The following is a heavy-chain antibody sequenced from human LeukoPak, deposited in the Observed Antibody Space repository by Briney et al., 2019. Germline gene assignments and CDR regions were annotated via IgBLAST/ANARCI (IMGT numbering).Heavy chain of an antibody. CDR3: ARNVLRYFDWFLD. J-gene: IGHJ4*02. D-gene: IGHD3-9*01. Sequence: SETLSLTCTVSGGSISSSSYYWGWIRQPPGKGLEWIGSIYYSGSTYYNPSLESRVTISVDTSKNQFSLKLSSVTAADTAVYYCARNVLRYFDWFLDWGQGTLVTVSS. V-gene: IGHV4-39*01. CDR1: GGSISSSSYY. CDR2: IYYSGST.